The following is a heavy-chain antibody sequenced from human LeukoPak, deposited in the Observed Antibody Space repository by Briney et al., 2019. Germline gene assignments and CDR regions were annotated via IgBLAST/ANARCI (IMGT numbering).Heavy chain of an antibody. CDR1: VYTLHELS. J-gene: IGHJ4*02. CDR3: ARDYEVRATSFHY. D-gene: IGHD1-26*01. Sequence: ASVKVSCQVSVYTLHELSMHWLRQAPGQGPEWMGGSDPEDGETIYAQKSQGRVTMTEDTSTDTAYMELSRLRSEDTAVYYCARDYEVRATSFHYWGQGTLVTVSS. V-gene: IGHV1-24*01. CDR2: SDPEDGET.